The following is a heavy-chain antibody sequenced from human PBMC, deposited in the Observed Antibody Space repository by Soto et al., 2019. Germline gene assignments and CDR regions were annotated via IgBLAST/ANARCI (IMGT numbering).Heavy chain of an antibody. Sequence: GESLKISCKGSGYSFTNYWIGWVRQMPGKGLEWMGTIYLGDSDTRYSPSFQGRVTISADKSISAAYLQWGSLKASDTAMYYCARANVWNEGFFAINSFAPWGQGTPVTVSS. CDR3: ARANVWNEGFFAINSFAP. CDR1: GYSFTNYW. V-gene: IGHV5-51*01. D-gene: IGHD1-1*01. CDR2: IYLGDSDT. J-gene: IGHJ5*02.